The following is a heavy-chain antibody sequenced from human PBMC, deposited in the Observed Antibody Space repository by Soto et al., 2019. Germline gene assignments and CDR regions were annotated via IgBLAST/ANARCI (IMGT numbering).Heavy chain of an antibody. D-gene: IGHD1-26*01. Sequence: EVQLVESGGGLVKPGGSLRLSCAASGFTFSSNTMTWVRQAPGKGLEWVSSISSSSSFIYYADSVKGRFTISRDNAKNSLSLQMNSLRADDTAVYYCARDTCRDSVSYCRYWGQGTLVTVSS. CDR3: ARDTCRDSVSYCRY. CDR2: ISSSSSFI. V-gene: IGHV3-21*01. CDR1: GFTFSSNT. J-gene: IGHJ4*02.